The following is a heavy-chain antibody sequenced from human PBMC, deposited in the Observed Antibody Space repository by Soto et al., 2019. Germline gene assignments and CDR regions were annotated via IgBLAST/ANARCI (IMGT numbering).Heavy chain of an antibody. D-gene: IGHD6-6*01. J-gene: IGHJ4*02. CDR3: AKATPEYSSSSYYYFDY. CDR2: IGWNSGSI. V-gene: IGHV3-9*01. CDR1: GFTFDDYA. Sequence: EVQLVESGGGLVQPARSLRLSCAASGFTFDDYARHWVRQAPGKGLEWGSGIGWNSGSIGYADSVKGRFTISRDNAKNSLYLQMNSLRAEDTALYYCAKATPEYSSSSYYYFDYWGQGTLVTVSS.